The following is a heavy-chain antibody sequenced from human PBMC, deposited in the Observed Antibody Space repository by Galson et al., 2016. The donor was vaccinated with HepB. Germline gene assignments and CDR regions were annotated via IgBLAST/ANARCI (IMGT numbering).Heavy chain of an antibody. CDR1: GFTFSSYA. D-gene: IGHD3-3*01. Sequence: SLRLSCAASGFTFSSYAMRWVRQAPGKGLEWVSAISGNGDSLYYADSVWGRFTISSDNSKNTRLLQINSLRAEYTAVFYCAKDVHYDFWSALHNYFEYWGQGTLVIVSS. J-gene: IGHJ4*02. CDR2: ISGNGDSL. V-gene: IGHV3-23*01. CDR3: AKDVHYDFWSALHNYFEY.